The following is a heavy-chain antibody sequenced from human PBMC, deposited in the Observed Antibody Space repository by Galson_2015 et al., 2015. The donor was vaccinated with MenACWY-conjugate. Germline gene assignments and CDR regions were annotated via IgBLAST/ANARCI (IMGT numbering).Heavy chain of an antibody. Sequence: SLRLSCAASGFTFSSSWMHWVRQAPGKGLVWVSYINSDGSRTTYADSVKGRFTISRDNAKNTLYLQMNSLRAEDTAVYYCARDRSYALDYWGQGTLVTVSS. J-gene: IGHJ4*02. CDR1: GFTFSSSW. CDR2: INSDGSRT. V-gene: IGHV3-74*01. CDR3: ARDRSYALDY. D-gene: IGHD3-16*01.